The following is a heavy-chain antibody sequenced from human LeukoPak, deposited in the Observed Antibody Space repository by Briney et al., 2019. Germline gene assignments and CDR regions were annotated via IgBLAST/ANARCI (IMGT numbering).Heavy chain of an antibody. CDR2: IDRSSSTR. CDR3: ARDKDYGDSIDY. V-gene: IGHV3-48*04. CDR1: GFTFSSYN. Sequence: GGSLRLSCAASGFTFSSYNMNWVRQAPGKGLEWVSYIDRSSSTRYYADSVKGRFTISRDNAKNSLYLQMNSLRAEDTAVYYCARDKDYGDSIDYWGQGTLVTVSS. D-gene: IGHD4-17*01. J-gene: IGHJ4*02.